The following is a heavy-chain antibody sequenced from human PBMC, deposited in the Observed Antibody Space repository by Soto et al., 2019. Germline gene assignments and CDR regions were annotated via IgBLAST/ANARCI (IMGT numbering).Heavy chain of an antibody. Sequence: QLQLQESGPRLVKPSETLSLTCSVSGGSIDRSNYYWAWIRQSPGKGLEWIGSVYHTGNTYYSLSLRSRVAISVDTSKNQFSLGLDGVTAADTAMYYCARLGGIAVAGPIYYWGQGTLVTVSS. CDR1: GGSIDRSNYY. CDR3: ARLGGIAVAGPIYY. CDR2: VYHTGNT. J-gene: IGHJ4*02. D-gene: IGHD6-19*01. V-gene: IGHV4-39*01.